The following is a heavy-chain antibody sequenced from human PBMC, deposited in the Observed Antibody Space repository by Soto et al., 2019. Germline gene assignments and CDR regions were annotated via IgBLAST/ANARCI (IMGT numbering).Heavy chain of an antibody. D-gene: IGHD2-15*01. CDR1: GFTFRSSL. CDR2: IKQDGSEK. CDR3: ARAGILTCSGGTCYSGFDY. J-gene: IGHJ4*02. V-gene: IGHV3-7*01. Sequence: PGGSLRLSCAASGFTFRSSLMSWVRQAPGKGLEWVANIKQDGSEKYSVDSVKGRFTISRDNAKNSLYLQMNSLRVEDTAVYYCARAGILTCSGGTCYSGFDYWGQGTLVTVSS.